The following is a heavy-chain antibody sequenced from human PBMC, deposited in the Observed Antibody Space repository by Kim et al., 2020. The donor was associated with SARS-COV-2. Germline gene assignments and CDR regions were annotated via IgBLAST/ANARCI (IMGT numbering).Heavy chain of an antibody. CDR2: ISGSGGST. CDR3: AKAPYTSSWYFVDY. J-gene: IGHJ4*02. D-gene: IGHD6-13*01. CDR1: QFTFSTYA. Sequence: GESLRLSCAASQFTFSTYAMTWVRQAPGKGLEWVSTISGSGGSTYYADSVKGRFTISRDNSKNTLYLQMNSLRVEDTAVYYCAKAPYTSSWYFVDYWGRGTLVTVSS. V-gene: IGHV3-23*01.